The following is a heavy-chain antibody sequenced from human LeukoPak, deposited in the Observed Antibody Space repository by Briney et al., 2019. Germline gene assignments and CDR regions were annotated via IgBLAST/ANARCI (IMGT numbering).Heavy chain of an antibody. J-gene: IGHJ4*02. Sequence: SETLSLTCAVYGGSFSGYYWSWIRQPPGKGLEWIGEINHSGSTNYNPSLKSRVTISVDTSKNQFSLKLSSVTAADTAVYYCAIRYDYVWGSHGELDYWGQGTLVTVSS. CDR2: INHSGST. V-gene: IGHV4-34*01. CDR1: GGSFSGYY. CDR3: AIRYDYVWGSHGELDY. D-gene: IGHD3-16*01.